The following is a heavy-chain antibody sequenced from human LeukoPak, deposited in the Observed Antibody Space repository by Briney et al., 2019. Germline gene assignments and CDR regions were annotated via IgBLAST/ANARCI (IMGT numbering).Heavy chain of an antibody. V-gene: IGHV1-2*02. CDR1: GYTFTCYY. J-gene: IGHJ1*01. CDR3: ARGEVSSWYDYFQH. Sequence: ASVKVSCKASGYTFTCYYMHWVRQAPGQGREWMGWINPNSGGTKYEQKFQGRVTMTRETAISTGDMERSRQRAEERAVYYCARGEVSSWYDYFQHWGQGSLVTVSS. D-gene: IGHD6-13*01. CDR2: INPNSGGT.